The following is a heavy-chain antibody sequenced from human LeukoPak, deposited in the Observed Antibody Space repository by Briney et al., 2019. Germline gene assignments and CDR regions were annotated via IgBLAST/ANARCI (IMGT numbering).Heavy chain of an antibody. D-gene: IGHD3-3*01. V-gene: IGHV2-5*01. J-gene: IGHJ4*02. CDR2: IYWNDDK. Sequence: SGPTLVNPTQTLTLTCTFSGFSLSTNGVGMGWIRQPPGKALEWLALIYWNDDKRYSPSLKSRLTITKDTSKNQVVLTMTNMDPVDTATYYCAHSFRSAYYYYFDYWGQGTLVTVSS. CDR3: AHSFRSAYYYYFDY. CDR1: GFSLSTNGVG.